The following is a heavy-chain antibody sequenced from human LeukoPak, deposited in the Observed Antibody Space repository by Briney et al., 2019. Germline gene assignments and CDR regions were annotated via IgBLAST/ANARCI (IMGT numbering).Heavy chain of an antibody. D-gene: IGHD5-18*01. V-gene: IGHV4-34*01. Sequence: PSDTLSLTHAVYGEPFRRYYWSWIRQPPAKGLVWIGELSHSGSTNYNPSLKSRVTISVDTSKNQFSLKLSSVTAADMAVFYCARGRGYNAFDIWGQGTMVTVSS. CDR3: ARGRGYNAFDI. CDR1: GEPFRRYY. J-gene: IGHJ3*02. CDR2: LSHSGST.